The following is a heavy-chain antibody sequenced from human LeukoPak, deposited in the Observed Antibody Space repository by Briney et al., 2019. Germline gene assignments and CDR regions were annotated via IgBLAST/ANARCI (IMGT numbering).Heavy chain of an antibody. CDR1: GGSISSYY. Sequence: SETLSLTCTVSGGSISSYYWSWIRQPAGKGLEWIGRIYTSGSTNYNPSLKSRVTMSVDTSKNQFSLKLSSVTAADTAVYYCAKGRYYYDSSGHTLYYFDYWGQGTLVTVSS. V-gene: IGHV4-4*07. D-gene: IGHD3-22*01. CDR3: AKGRYYYDSSGHTLYYFDY. J-gene: IGHJ4*02. CDR2: IYTSGST.